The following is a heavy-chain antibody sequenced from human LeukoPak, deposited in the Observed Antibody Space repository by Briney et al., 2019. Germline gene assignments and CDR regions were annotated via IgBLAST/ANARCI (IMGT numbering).Heavy chain of an antibody. CDR1: GFTFSSYA. D-gene: IGHD6-19*01. V-gene: IGHV3-23*01. J-gene: IGHJ4*02. CDR2: ISGSGGST. Sequence: GGSLRLSCAASGFTFSSYAMSWVRQAPGKGLEWVSAISGSGGSTYYADSVKGRFTISRDISKNTLYLQMNSLRADDTAVYYCAKGTTRLQIAVAGSPGHFDYWGQGTLVTVSS. CDR3: AKGTTRLQIAVAGSPGHFDY.